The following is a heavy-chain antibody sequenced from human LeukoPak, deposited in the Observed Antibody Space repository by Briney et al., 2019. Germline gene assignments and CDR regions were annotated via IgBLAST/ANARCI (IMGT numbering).Heavy chain of an antibody. CDR2: IKEDGVEK. CDR1: GFTFNNYW. Sequence: GGSLRLSCAASGFTFNNYWLTWVRQAPGKRLEWVANIKEDGVEKYYVDSVKGRFTISRDNAKNSLYLQMNSLRDEDTAVYYCARGKNSASWGQGTLVIVSS. J-gene: IGHJ5*02. D-gene: IGHD4-11*01. V-gene: IGHV3-7*01. CDR3: ARGKNSAS.